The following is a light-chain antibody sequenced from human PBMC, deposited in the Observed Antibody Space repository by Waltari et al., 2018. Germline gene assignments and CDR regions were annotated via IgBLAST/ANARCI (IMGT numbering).Light chain of an antibody. Sequence: QSALTQPASVSASPGELITISCTATSSDVGDFNSVSWYQQHPGKAPKFMIYDVRNRPSGVSHLFSCSKSGNTAALTISVLQDKYEAVYFCSSFTTSSTLLFGVGTKLTVL. CDR3: SSFTTSSTLL. J-gene: IGLJ2*01. CDR1: SSDVGDFNS. CDR2: DVR. V-gene: IGLV2-14*03.